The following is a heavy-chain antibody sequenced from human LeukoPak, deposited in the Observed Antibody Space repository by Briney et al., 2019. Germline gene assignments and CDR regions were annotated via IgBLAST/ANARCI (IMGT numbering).Heavy chain of an antibody. Sequence: PGGSLRLSCAASGFTFSSCSMNWVRQAPGKGLEWVSYISSSSSTIYYADSVKGRFTISRDNAKNSLYLQMNSLRAEDMAVYYCARTERRGNFWSGYSVFRTSWTWFDPWGQGTLVTVSS. V-gene: IGHV3-48*01. CDR3: ARTERRGNFWSGYSVFRTSWTWFDP. CDR1: GFTFSSCS. CDR2: ISSSSSTI. D-gene: IGHD3-3*01. J-gene: IGHJ5*02.